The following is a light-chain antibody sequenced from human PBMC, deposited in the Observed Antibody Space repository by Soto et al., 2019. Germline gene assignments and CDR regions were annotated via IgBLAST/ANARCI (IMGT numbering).Light chain of an antibody. Sequence: QSALTQPASVSGSPGQSITISCTGTSSDIGAYNYVSWYQQHPGKAPKLMIYEVTNRPSGISNRFSGSKSGNTASLTISGLQAEDESHYYCSSYTSGSTLYVFGTGTKLTVL. CDR2: EVT. CDR3: SSYTSGSTLYV. V-gene: IGLV2-14*01. J-gene: IGLJ1*01. CDR1: SSDIGAYNY.